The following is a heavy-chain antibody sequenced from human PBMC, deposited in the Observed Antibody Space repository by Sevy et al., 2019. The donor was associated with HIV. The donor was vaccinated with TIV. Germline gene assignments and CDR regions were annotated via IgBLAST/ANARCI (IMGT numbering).Heavy chain of an antibody. V-gene: IGHV1-2*02. CDR1: GYTFTGYY. J-gene: IGHJ5*02. Sequence: ASVKVSCKASGYTFTGYYMHWVRQAPGQGLGWMGWINPNSGGTNYAQKFQGRVTMTRDTSISTAYMELSRLRSDDTAVYYCARGNCGGSCYSFDPWGQGTLVTVSS. CDR2: INPNSGGT. CDR3: ARGNCGGSCYSFDP. D-gene: IGHD2-15*01.